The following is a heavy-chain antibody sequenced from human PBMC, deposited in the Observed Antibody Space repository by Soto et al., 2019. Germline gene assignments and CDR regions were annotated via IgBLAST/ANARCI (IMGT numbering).Heavy chain of an antibody. J-gene: IGHJ5*02. D-gene: IGHD3-22*01. CDR1: GYTFTSYG. V-gene: IGHV1-18*01. CDR3: ARTYDSSGYSPYNWFDP. Sequence: ASVKVSCKASGYTFTSYGISWVRQAPGQGLEGMGWISAYNGNTNYAQKLQGRVTMTTDTSTSTAYMELRSLRSDDTAVYYCARTYDSSGYSPYNWFDPWGQGTLVTVSS. CDR2: ISAYNGNT.